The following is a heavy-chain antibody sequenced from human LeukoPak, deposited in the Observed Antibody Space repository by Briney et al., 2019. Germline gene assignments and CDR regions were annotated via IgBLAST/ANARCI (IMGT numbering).Heavy chain of an antibody. V-gene: IGHV4-39*01. CDR1: GGSISSSGYY. CDR3: ARPSVVDGAAFDI. D-gene: IGHD2-2*01. J-gene: IGHJ3*02. CDR2: IYYSGST. Sequence: SETLSLTCTVSGGSISSSGYYWGWIRQPPGKGLECLGSIYYSGSTYYNPSLKSRVTISVDTSKNQFFLKLSAVTAADTAVYYCARPSVVDGAAFDIWDQGTMDTVSS.